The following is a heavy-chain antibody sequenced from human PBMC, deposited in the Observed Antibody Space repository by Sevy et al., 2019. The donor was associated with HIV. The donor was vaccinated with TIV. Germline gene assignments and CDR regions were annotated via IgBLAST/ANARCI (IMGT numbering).Heavy chain of an antibody. Sequence: GGSLRLSCAASGLTFSTYGMHWVRQAPGKGLEWVAVISYDGSHKYYADSVKGRFTISRDNSKNTLYLQMNVLRAEDTAVYYCAKDYGYSINWYPGYWGQGTLVTVSS. CDR3: AKDYGYSINWYPGY. J-gene: IGHJ4*02. CDR1: GLTFSTYG. CDR2: ISYDGSHK. V-gene: IGHV3-30*18. D-gene: IGHD6-13*01.